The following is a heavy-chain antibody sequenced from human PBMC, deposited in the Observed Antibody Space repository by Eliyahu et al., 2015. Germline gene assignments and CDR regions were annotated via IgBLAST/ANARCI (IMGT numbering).Heavy chain of an antibody. J-gene: IGHJ4*02. V-gene: IGHV3-74*01. D-gene: IGHD2/OR15-2a*01. CDR1: GFSFSSYW. CDR2: INNDGRGT. Sequence: EVQLVESGGGLVQPGXSLXLXCAAXGFSFSSYWMHWVRQAPGKGLVWVSRINNDGRGTVYTDSVKGRFTISRDNAKNTLYLQMASLRAEDTAVYXCVRGLYGPDYWGQGTLVTVSS. CDR3: VRGLYGPDY.